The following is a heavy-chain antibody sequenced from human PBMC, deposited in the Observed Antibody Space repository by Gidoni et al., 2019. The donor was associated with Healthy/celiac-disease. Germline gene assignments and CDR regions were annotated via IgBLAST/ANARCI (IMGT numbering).Heavy chain of an antibody. CDR1: GGSISSYY. D-gene: IGHD3-10*01. V-gene: IGHV4-59*01. J-gene: IGHJ5*02. CDR2: IYYSGRT. CDR3: ARDYFGAGGGFDP. Sequence: QAQLQESRPGLVKPSETLSLTCTVSGGSISSYYWSWIRQPPGQGLEWIGYIYYSGRTNYNPSLKSRVTISVDTSKNQFSLKLSSVTAADTAVYYCARDYFGAGGGFDPWGQGTLVTVSS.